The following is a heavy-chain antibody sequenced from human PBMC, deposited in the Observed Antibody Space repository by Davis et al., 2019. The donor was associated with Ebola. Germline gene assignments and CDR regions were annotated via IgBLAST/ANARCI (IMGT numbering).Heavy chain of an antibody. Sequence: PGGSLRLSCAASGFTFDDYAMHWVRQAPGKGLEWVSGISWNSGSIGYADSVKSRFTISRDNAKNSLYLQMNSLRAEDTALYYCAKGGVGARGTFDYWGQGTLVTVSS. CDR3: AKGGVGARGTFDY. CDR2: ISWNSGSI. J-gene: IGHJ4*02. CDR1: GFTFDDYA. D-gene: IGHD1-26*01. V-gene: IGHV3-9*01.